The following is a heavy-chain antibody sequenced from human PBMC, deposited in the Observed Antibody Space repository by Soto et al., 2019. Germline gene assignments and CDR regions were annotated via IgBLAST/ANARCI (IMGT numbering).Heavy chain of an antibody. V-gene: IGHV1-18*01. CDR1: GYTFTSYG. Sequence: ASVKVSCKASGYTFTSYGISWVRQAPGQGLEWMGWISAYNGNTNYAQKLQGRVTMTTDTSTSTAYMELRSLRSDDTAVYYCARLGLYCSNTSCYPSYYYYYGMDVWGQGXTVTVYS. CDR2: ISAYNGNT. CDR3: ARLGLYCSNTSCYPSYYYYYGMDV. J-gene: IGHJ6*02. D-gene: IGHD2-2*01.